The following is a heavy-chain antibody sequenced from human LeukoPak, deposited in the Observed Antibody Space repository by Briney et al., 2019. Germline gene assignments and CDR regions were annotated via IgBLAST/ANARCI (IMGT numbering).Heavy chain of an antibody. V-gene: IGHV4-59*12. Sequence: SETLSLTCTVSGGSMSPFYWSWIRQSPGKGLEWIGSIYYSGGTNYNPSLKSRVTISVDKSKNQFSLKLSSVTAADTAVYYCARDYSYYYDSSGYSGDYWGQGTLVTVSS. CDR1: GGSMSPFY. CDR2: IYYSGGT. CDR3: ARDYSYYYDSSGYSGDY. J-gene: IGHJ4*02. D-gene: IGHD3-22*01.